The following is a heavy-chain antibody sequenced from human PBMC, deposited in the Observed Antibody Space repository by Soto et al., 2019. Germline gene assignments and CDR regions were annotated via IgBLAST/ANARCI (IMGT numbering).Heavy chain of an antibody. D-gene: IGHD4-17*01. CDR3: AGADYGDYDGFTFDI. Sequence: QVQLVQSGAEVKKPGASVKVSCKASGYTFTSYGISWVRQAPGQGLEWMGWISAYNGNTNYAQKLQGRVTMTTDTSPSRAYMELRSLRSDNTAVYYCAGADYGDYDGFTFDIWGQGTMVTVSS. CDR2: ISAYNGNT. V-gene: IGHV1-18*04. CDR1: GYTFTSYG. J-gene: IGHJ3*02.